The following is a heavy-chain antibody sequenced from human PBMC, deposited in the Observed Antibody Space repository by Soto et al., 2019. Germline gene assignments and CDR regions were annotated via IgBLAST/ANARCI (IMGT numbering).Heavy chain of an antibody. D-gene: IGHD1-7*01. CDR1: GFTFSDNW. J-gene: IGHJ4*02. CDR2: ISGDASST. CDR3: TRGGTSTNYWGLFDS. Sequence: EVKVVESGGGLVQPGGSLRLSCAASGFTFSDNWMHWVRQPPGKGPVWVSRISGDASSTSYADSVKGRFTISRDSAKNTVYLQMDSLRVEDTAVYYCTRGGTSTNYWGLFDSWGQGTLVTVSS. V-gene: IGHV3-74*01.